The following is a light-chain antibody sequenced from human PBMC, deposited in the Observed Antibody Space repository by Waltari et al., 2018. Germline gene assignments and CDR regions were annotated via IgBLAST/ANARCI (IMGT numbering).Light chain of an antibody. Sequence: DIVLTQSPATLSLSPGERATLSCRASHSIHNYLAWYQHKPGQAPSLLIYDTSNRANCISARFSGSGCGTDFTLTISSLEPEDFAVYYCQQRRNWPLTFGGGTKVEIK. V-gene: IGKV3-11*01. CDR1: HSIHNY. J-gene: IGKJ4*01. CDR2: DTS. CDR3: QQRRNWPLT.